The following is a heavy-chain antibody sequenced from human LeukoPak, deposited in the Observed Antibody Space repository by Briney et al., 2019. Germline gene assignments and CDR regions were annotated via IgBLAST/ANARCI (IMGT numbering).Heavy chain of an antibody. D-gene: IGHD6-13*01. CDR2: IWYDGSNK. CDR1: GFTFSSHG. Sequence: GGSLRLSCAASGFTFSSHGMHWVRQAPGKGLEWVADIWYDGSNKYYADSVKGRFTISRDNFKNTLYLQMNSLRAEDTAVYYCARDAEEELVPWFDPWGQGTLVTVSS. CDR3: ARDAEEELVPWFDP. J-gene: IGHJ5*02. V-gene: IGHV3-33*01.